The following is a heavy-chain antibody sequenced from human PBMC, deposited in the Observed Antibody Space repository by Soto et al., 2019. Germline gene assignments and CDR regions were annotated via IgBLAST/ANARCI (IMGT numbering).Heavy chain of an antibody. CDR3: ATTYIVGAFDI. J-gene: IGHJ3*02. CDR2: INSDGSDT. D-gene: IGHD2-15*01. Sequence: EVQLVESGGGLVQRGGSLRLSCAASGFTFSNNRMHWVRQAPGKGLVWVSRINSDGSDTDYADSVKGRFAISRDNAKNTLYLQMNSLRAEDTAVYYCATTYIVGAFDIWGQGTMVTVSS. V-gene: IGHV3-74*01. CDR1: GFTFSNNR.